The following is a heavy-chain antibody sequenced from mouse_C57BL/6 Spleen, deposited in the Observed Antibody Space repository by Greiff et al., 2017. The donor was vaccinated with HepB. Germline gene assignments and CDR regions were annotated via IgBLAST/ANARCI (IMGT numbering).Heavy chain of an antibody. V-gene: IGHV2-9-1*01. CDR1: GFSLTSYA. J-gene: IGHJ2*01. CDR3: ARNSPPCRYYDY. Sequence: VMLVESGPGLVAPSQSLSITCTVSGFSLTSYAISWVRQPPGKGLEWLGVIWTGGGTNYNSALKYRLSNSKDNSKTQVFLKMNSLQTDDTARYYCARNSPPCRYYDYWGQGTTRTVSS. CDR2: IWTGGGT.